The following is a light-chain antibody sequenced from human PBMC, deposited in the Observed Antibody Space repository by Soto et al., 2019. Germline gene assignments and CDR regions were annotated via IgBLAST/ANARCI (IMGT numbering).Light chain of an antibody. CDR1: QSVGTY. Sequence: EIVLTQSPATLSLSPGERATLSCRASQSVGTYLAWYQQKPGQARRLLIYDASNRATGIPARFSGSGSGTDVTLTISSLEPEAFAVYSCRQHSTWLTFGGGTKVEIK. CDR2: DAS. V-gene: IGKV3-11*01. J-gene: IGKJ4*01. CDR3: RQHSTWLT.